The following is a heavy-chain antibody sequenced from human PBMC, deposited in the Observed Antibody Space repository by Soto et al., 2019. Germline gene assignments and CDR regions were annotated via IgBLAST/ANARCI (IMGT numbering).Heavy chain of an antibody. J-gene: IGHJ5*02. CDR1: GYTFTSYD. Sequence: QVQLVQSGAEVKKPGASVKVSCKASGYTFTSYDINWVRQATGQGLEWMGWMNPNSGNTGYAQKFQGRVTMTRNTSISTGYMELSRLRSEDTAVYYCERQEDQYDFWSGYTTWFAPWGQGTLVTVSS. CDR3: ERQEDQYDFWSGYTTWFAP. D-gene: IGHD3-3*01. CDR2: MNPNSGNT. V-gene: IGHV1-8*01.